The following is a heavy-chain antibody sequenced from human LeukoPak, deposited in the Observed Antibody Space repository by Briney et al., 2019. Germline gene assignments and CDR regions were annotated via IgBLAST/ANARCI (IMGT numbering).Heavy chain of an antibody. Sequence: PGGSLRLSCAASGFTFSDTWMHWVRQVPGKGLVWVSRIRGDGSDARYAESVKGRFTISRDNAKNTLYLQMSSLGAEDTAVYFCAKDDAWGRYQDWGQGTLVTVSS. CDR2: IRGDGSDA. CDR1: GFTFSDTW. J-gene: IGHJ1*01. V-gene: IGHV3-74*01. CDR3: AKDDAWGRYQD. D-gene: IGHD3-16*01.